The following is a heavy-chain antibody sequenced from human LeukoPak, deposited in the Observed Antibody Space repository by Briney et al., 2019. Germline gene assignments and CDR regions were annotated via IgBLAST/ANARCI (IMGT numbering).Heavy chain of an antibody. J-gene: IGHJ5*02. CDR3: ARDPYGDYSNWFDP. CDR2: ISAYNGNT. Sequence: ASVKVSCKASGYTFTSYGISWVRQAPGQGLEWMGWISAYNGNTNYAQKLQGSVTMTTDTSTSTAYMELRSLRSDDTAVYYCARDPYGDYSNWFDPWGQGTLVTVSS. CDR1: GYTFTSYG. D-gene: IGHD4-17*01. V-gene: IGHV1-18*01.